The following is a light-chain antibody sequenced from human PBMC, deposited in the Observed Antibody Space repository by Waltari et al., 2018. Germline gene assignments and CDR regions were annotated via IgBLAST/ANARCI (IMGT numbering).Light chain of an antibody. V-gene: IGKV3-15*01. J-gene: IGKJ2*01. CDR1: QSVSSK. Sequence: EIVMTQSPATLSVSPGERATLSCRASQSVSSKLAWYQQKPGQAPRLLIYGASTRATANPARFSGSGSGTEFTLTISSLQSEDFAVYYCQQYNDGPPFNFGQGTKLEIK. CDR2: GAS. CDR3: QQYNDGPPFN.